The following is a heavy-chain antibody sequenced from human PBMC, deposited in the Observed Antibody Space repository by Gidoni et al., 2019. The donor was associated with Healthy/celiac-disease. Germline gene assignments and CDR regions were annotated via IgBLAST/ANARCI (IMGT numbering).Heavy chain of an antibody. CDR1: GFTFSSYG. V-gene: IGHV3-30*18. Sequence: QVQLVESGGGVVQPGRSLRLSCAASGFTFSSYGMHWVRQAPGKGLEWVAVISYDGSNKYYADSVKGRFTISRDNSKNTLYLQMNSLRAEDTAVYYCAKDQDCTNGVCYETDYWGQGTLVTVSS. CDR2: ISYDGSNK. D-gene: IGHD2-8*01. J-gene: IGHJ4*02. CDR3: AKDQDCTNGVCYETDY.